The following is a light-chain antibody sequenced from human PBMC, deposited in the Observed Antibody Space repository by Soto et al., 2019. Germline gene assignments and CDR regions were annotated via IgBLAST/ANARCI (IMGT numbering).Light chain of an antibody. CDR3: QQSHNWPPLT. CDR2: DAT. J-gene: IGKJ4*01. CDR1: QSVGTS. V-gene: IGKV3-11*01. Sequence: EIVLTQSPATLSLSPGERATLSCRASQSVGTSLGWYQQKPGQAPRLLIYDATSRATGIPARFSGSGSGTDFILTLSSLEPEDFAVYYCQQSHNWPPLTFGGGTKVEIK.